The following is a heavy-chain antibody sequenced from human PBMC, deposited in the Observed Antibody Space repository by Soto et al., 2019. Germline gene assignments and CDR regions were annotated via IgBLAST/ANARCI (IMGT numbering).Heavy chain of an antibody. J-gene: IGHJ3*01. CDR2: ISPYNGDT. CDR1: GYTFTSYG. D-gene: IGHD6-19*01. Sequence: QVQLVQSGAEVKKPGASVKVSCKASGYTFTSYGISCVRQAPGQGLEWMGWISPYNGDTKYSQNLQGRVTMTTDTSTSTAYMELRSLRSDDTAGYYCARGYSSGPSDAFDLWGQGTMVTVSS. CDR3: ARGYSSGPSDAFDL. V-gene: IGHV1-18*04.